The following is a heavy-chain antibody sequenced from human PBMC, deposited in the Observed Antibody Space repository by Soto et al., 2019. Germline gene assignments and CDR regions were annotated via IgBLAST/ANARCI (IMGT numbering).Heavy chain of an antibody. CDR1: GGSFSGYF. D-gene: IGHD3-9*01. CDR2: INARGSI. J-gene: IGHJ2*01. CDR3: ARESHDILPGPPWVWYFDL. V-gene: IGHV4-34*01. Sequence: QVQLQQWGAGPLRPLETLSLTCGVSGGSFSGYFWAWIRQSPGKGLEGIGEINARGSINYNPFLKSRVIISVDTSKNHYSLNLRSVTAADTAVYYFARESHDILPGPPWVWYFDLWGRGTLVTVSS.